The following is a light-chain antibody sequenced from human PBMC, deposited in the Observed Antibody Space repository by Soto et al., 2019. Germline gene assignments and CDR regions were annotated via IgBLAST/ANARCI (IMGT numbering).Light chain of an antibody. CDR3: QQYKNWPLT. V-gene: IGKV3-15*01. Sequence: EIVMTQSPATLSVSPGARATLSCRASQSVSSNLAWYQKKSGQAPRLLIFGASTRATGIPARFGGSGSGTEFTLTISSLQSEDFAVYYCQQYKNWPLTFGGGTKVEIK. CDR1: QSVSSN. J-gene: IGKJ4*01. CDR2: GAS.